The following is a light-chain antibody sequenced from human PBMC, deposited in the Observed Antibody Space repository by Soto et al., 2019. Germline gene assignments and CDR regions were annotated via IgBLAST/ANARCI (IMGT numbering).Light chain of an antibody. J-gene: IGKJ2*01. CDR2: DAS. CDR3: QQYNSYPLT. CDR1: QSISSW. Sequence: DIQMTQSPYTLSASVGDRVTITCRASQSISSWLAWYQQKPGKAPKLLIYDASSLESGVPSRFSGSGSGTEFTLSISSLQPDDFATYYCQQYNSYPLTFGQGTKLEIK. V-gene: IGKV1-5*01.